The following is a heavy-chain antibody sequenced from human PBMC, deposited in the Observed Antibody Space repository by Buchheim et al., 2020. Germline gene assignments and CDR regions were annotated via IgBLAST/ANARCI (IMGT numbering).Heavy chain of an antibody. Sequence: EVQLVQSGGGLVQPGGSLKLSCAASGFTFSGCAVYWVRQASGKGLEWVGRMKSKANSDATGYVASVKGRFTISRDDSKNTAYLQMNSLETEDTGVYYCSALDYSDPRGEVFDVWGQGT. CDR3: SALDYSDPRGEVFDV. D-gene: IGHD4/OR15-4a*01. CDR1: GFTFSGCA. V-gene: IGHV3-73*02. J-gene: IGHJ3*01. CDR2: MKSKANSDAT.